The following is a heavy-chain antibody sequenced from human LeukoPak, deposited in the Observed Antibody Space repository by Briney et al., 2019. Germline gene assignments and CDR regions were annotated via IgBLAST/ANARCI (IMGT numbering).Heavy chain of an antibody. CDR3: ARQRYRVAGFDY. J-gene: IGHJ4*02. CDR1: GGSISSSSYY. Sequence: SETLSLTCTVSGGSISSSSYYWGWIRQPPGKGLEWIGSIYYSGSTYYNPSLKSRVTISVDTSKNQFSLKLSSVTAADTAVYYCARQRYRVAGFDYWGQGTLVTVSS. CDR2: IYYSGST. V-gene: IGHV4-39*01. D-gene: IGHD6-19*01.